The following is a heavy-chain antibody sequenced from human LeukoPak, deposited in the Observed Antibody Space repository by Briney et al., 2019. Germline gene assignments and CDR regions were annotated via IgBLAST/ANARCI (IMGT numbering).Heavy chain of an antibody. CDR1: GFTFSSYA. CDR3: AKGARVVVVAATSSDY. J-gene: IGHJ4*02. D-gene: IGHD2-15*01. Sequence: GGSLRLSCAASGFTFSSYAMSWVRQAPGKGLEWVSAISGSGGSTYYADSVKGRFTISRDNSKNTLYLQMNSLRAEDTAVYYCAKGARVVVVAATSSDYWGQGTLVTVPS. CDR2: ISGSGGST. V-gene: IGHV3-23*01.